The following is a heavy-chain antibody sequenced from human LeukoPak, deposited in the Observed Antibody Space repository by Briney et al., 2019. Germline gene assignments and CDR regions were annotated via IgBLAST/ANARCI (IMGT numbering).Heavy chain of an antibody. Sequence: QRGGSLRLSCAASGFTLSDHYVDWVRQAPGKGLEWIGHTRTKRYGYTAEYAASVKGRFTMSGDDSKNSVYLQMNSLKMEDTAVYYCATLFYDGGVFHPFEFWGQGTLVTVSS. CDR3: ATLFYDGGVFHPFEF. J-gene: IGHJ4*02. D-gene: IGHD2-8*02. CDR1: GFTLSDHY. V-gene: IGHV3-72*01. CDR2: TRTKRYGYTA.